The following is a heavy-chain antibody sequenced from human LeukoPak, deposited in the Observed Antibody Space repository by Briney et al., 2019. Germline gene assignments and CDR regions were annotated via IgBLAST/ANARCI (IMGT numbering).Heavy chain of an antibody. D-gene: IGHD3-22*01. CDR2: IGDSGIYT. CDR3: ARRARDDGSGFYFYFDY. J-gene: IGHJ4*02. CDR1: EFTFNNYA. Sequence: GGSLRLSCAASEFTFNNYAMSWVRQAPGKPLEWVSAIGDSGIYTYYADSVKGRFTISRDNSKNALYLQMNSLRAEDTAVYYCARRARDDGSGFYFYFDYWGQGTLVTVSS. V-gene: IGHV3-23*01.